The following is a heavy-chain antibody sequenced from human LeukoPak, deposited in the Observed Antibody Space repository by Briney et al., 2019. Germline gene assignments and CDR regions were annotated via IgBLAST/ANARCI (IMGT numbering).Heavy chain of an antibody. CDR3: AKDPGWEPEYFQH. Sequence: GGSLRLSCAASGFTFSDYYMSWVRQAPGKGLEWVSAISGSGGSTYYADSVKGRFTISRDNSKNTLYLQMNSLRAEDTAVYYCAKDPGWEPEYFQHWGQGTLVTVSS. CDR1: GFTFSDYY. CDR2: ISGSGGST. D-gene: IGHD1-26*01. J-gene: IGHJ1*01. V-gene: IGHV3-23*01.